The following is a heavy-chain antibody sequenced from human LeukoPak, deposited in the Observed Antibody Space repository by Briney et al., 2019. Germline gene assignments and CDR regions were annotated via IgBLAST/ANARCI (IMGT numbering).Heavy chain of an antibody. D-gene: IGHD2-21*02. CDR1: GFTFTSSA. CDR2: IVVGSGNT. Sequence: GTSVKVSCKASGFTFTSSAMQRVRQARGQRLEWIGWIVVGSGNTNYAQKFQERVTITRDMSTSTAYMELSSLRSEDTAVYYCAAYCGGDCYSLGAFDIWGQGTMVTVSS. J-gene: IGHJ3*02. V-gene: IGHV1-58*02. CDR3: AAYCGGDCYSLGAFDI.